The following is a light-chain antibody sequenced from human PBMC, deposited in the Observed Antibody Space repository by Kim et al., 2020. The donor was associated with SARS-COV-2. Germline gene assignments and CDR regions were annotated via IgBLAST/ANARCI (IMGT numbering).Light chain of an antibody. V-gene: IGLV1-47*01. J-gene: IGLJ1*01. CDR1: SSNIGSNY. CDR3: AAWDDSLSGYV. CDR2: RNN. Sequence: QAVVTQPPSASGTPGQRVTISCSGGSSNIGSNYVYWYQHLTETAPKLLLYRNNQRPSGVPDRFSGSKSATSASLAISGLRSEDEADYYCAAWDDSLSGYVFGSGTKVTVL.